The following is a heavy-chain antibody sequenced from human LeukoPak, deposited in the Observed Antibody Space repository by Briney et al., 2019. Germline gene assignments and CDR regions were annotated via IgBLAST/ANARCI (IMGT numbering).Heavy chain of an antibody. Sequence: PGGSLRLSCAASGFTFNSYAIHWVRQAPGKGLDWVAVISYDGSDKYYADFVKGRFTISRDNSKNTLYLQMHSLTTEDTAVYYCARDSSGWSNWFDPWGQGTLVTVSS. V-gene: IGHV3-30*04. CDR1: GFTFNSYA. D-gene: IGHD6-19*01. J-gene: IGHJ5*02. CDR3: ARDSSGWSNWFDP. CDR2: ISYDGSDK.